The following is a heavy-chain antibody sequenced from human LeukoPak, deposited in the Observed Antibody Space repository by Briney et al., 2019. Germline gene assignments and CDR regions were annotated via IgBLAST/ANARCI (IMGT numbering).Heavy chain of an antibody. CDR1: GGSISSYY. D-gene: IGHD1-1*01. CDR3: ARHPPTGTAKGYMDV. J-gene: IGHJ6*03. V-gene: IGHV4-59*01. CDR2: IYYSGST. Sequence: SETLSLTCTVSGGSISSYYWSWIRQPPGKGLEWIGYIYYSGSTNYNPSLKSRVTISVDTSKNQFSLKLSSVTAADTAVYYCARHPPTGTAKGYMDVWGKGTTVTISS.